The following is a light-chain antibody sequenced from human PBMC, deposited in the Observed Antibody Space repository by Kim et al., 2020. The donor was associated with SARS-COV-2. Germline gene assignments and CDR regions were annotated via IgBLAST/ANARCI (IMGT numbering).Light chain of an antibody. Sequence: ASVRDRVTITCQASQDIKKCLQWYQQTPGKAPKLLIYDASNLEAGVPSRFSGSGSGTDFTLTISSLQHEDIATYYCQQCDDLPFTFGPGTKVDIK. CDR1: QDIKKC. J-gene: IGKJ3*01. V-gene: IGKV1-33*01. CDR2: DAS. CDR3: QQCDDLPFT.